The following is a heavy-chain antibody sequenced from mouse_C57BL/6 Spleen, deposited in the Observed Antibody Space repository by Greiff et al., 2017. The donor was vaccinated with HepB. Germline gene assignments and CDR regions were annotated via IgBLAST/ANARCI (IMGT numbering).Heavy chain of an antibody. D-gene: IGHD2-13*01. J-gene: IGHJ4*01. CDR2: IYPGDGDT. Sequence: QVQLQQSGPGLVQPGASVKISCTASGYAFSSSWMDWVKQRPGKGREWIGRIYPGDGDTNYNKKFKGKATLTADKSSSTAYIQLTSLTSEDSAVYFCARYARDHRYAMDYWGQGTTVTVSS. V-gene: IGHV1-82*01. CDR1: GYAFSSSW. CDR3: ARYARDHRYAMDY.